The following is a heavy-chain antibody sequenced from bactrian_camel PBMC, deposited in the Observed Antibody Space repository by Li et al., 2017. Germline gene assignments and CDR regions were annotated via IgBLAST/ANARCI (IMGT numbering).Heavy chain of an antibody. CDR3: AALKLCGVVSGLGAVFRD. D-gene: IGHD2*01. CDR1: GFTVGNRC. J-gene: IGHJ4*01. Sequence: HVQLVESGGGSVQGGGSLRLSCAASGFTVGNRCMGWFRQRPGQGREAVATIYNSGSTRYADSVKGRFTISQDDAKNTLHLQMNSLKPEDTAMYYCAALKLCGVVSGLGAVFRDGGQGTQVTVS. CDR2: IYNSGST. V-gene: IGHV3S55*01.